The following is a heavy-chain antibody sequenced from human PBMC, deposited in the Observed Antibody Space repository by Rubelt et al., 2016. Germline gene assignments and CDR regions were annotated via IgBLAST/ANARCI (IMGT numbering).Heavy chain of an antibody. J-gene: IGHJ5*02. V-gene: IGHV3-30*04. CDR3: ARDRHSYGDYARSPAKTWRTTTSETPGYNWFDP. D-gene: IGHD4-17*01. Sequence: GVEWVAVISYDGSNKYYADSVKGRFTISRDNAKNSLYLQMNSLRDEDTAVYYCARDRHSYGDYARSPAKTWRTTTSETPGYNWFDPWGQGTLVTVSS. CDR2: ISYDGSNK.